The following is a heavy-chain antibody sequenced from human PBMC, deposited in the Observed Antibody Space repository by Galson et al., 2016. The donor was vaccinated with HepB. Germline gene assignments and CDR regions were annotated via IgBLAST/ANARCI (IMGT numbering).Heavy chain of an antibody. CDR3: ARVSGPWVGVPSAKFYFDF. V-gene: IGHV3-23*01. D-gene: IGHD2-2*01. J-gene: IGHJ4*02. CDR1: GFAFKNHA. CDR2: MTDTGGTA. Sequence: SLRLSCAASGFAFKNHAMGWVRQAPGKGLEWVSVMTDTGGTAHYAESVKGRFTTSRDNSKNTVYLQMDSLRAEDRAVYYCARVSGPWVGVPSAKFYFDFWGQGTLVTVSS.